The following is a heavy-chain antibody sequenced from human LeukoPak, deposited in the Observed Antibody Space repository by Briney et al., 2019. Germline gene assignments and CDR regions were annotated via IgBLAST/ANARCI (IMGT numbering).Heavy chain of an antibody. J-gene: IGHJ5*02. Sequence: GGSLRLSCAASGFTVSSNYVSWVRQAPGKGLEWVSVIYSGGSTYYADSVKGRFTISRDNSKNTLYLQMNSLRAEDTAVYYCARDRRIAAAGTGDWFDPWGQGTLVTVSS. CDR3: ARDRRIAAAGTGDWFDP. V-gene: IGHV3-66*02. CDR1: GFTVSSNY. D-gene: IGHD6-13*01. CDR2: IYSGGST.